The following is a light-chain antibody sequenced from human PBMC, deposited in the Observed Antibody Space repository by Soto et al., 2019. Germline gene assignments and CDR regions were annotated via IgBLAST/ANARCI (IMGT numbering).Light chain of an antibody. CDR3: AAWDDNLRGLV. CDR2: RNN. CDR1: SSNIGGNY. J-gene: IGLJ3*02. Sequence: QSVLTQPPSASGTPGQRVTISCSGSSSNIGGNYVYWYQQLPGTAPKLLIYRNNQRPSGVPDRFSGSKSGTSASLAISGLRSDDEADYYCAAWDDNLRGLVFGGGTKLTVL. V-gene: IGLV1-47*01.